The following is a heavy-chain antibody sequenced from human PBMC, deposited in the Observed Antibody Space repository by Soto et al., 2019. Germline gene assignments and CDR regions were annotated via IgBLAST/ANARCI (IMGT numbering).Heavy chain of an antibody. J-gene: IGHJ6*02. D-gene: IGHD6-6*01. Sequence: SETLSLTCTVSGGSISSGGYYWSWIRQHPGKGLEWIGYIYYSGSTYYNPSLKSRVTISVDTSKNQFSLKLSSVTAADTAVYYCARAALDGMDVWGQGTTVTVSS. V-gene: IGHV4-31*03. CDR3: ARAALDGMDV. CDR1: GGSISSGGYY. CDR2: IYYSGST.